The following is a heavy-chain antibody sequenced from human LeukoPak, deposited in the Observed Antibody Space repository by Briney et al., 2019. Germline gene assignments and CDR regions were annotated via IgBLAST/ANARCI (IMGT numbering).Heavy chain of an antibody. V-gene: IGHV1-46*01. CDR3: ARYASLRYFDWLPGNGAFDI. CDR2: INPSGGST. CDR1: GYTFTSYY. J-gene: IGHJ3*02. D-gene: IGHD3-9*01. Sequence: GASVKGSCKASGYTFTSYYMHWVRQAPGQGLEWMGIINPSGGSTSYAQKFQGRVTMTRDTSTSTVYMELSSLRSEDTAVYYCARYASLRYFDWLPGNGAFDIWGQGTMVTVSS.